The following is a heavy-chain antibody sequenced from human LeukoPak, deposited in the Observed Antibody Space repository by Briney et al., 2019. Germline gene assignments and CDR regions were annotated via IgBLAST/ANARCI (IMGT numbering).Heavy chain of an antibody. D-gene: IGHD2-2*01. CDR2: IKQDGSEK. V-gene: IGHV3-7*01. J-gene: IGHJ3*02. Sequence: GGSLRLSCAASGFTFSSYSMNWVRQAPGKGLEWVANIKQDGSEKYYVDSVKGRFTISRDNAKNSLYLQMNSLRAEDMAVYYCARDQGRDCSSTSCYAGLAFDIWGQGTMVTVSS. CDR1: GFTFSSYS. CDR3: ARDQGRDCSSTSCYAGLAFDI.